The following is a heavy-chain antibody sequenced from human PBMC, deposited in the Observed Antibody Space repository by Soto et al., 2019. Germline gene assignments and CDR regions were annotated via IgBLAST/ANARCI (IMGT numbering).Heavy chain of an antibody. CDR3: AREAGYYYGSGSYYPLYYFDY. Sequence: QVQLVQSGAEVKKPGASVKVSCKASGYTFTSYDINWVRQATGQGLEWMGWMNPNSGNTGYAQKFQGRVTMTRNTSISTAYMELSSLRSEDTAVYYCAREAGYYYGSGSYYPLYYFDYWGQGTLVTVSS. CDR2: MNPNSGNT. CDR1: GYTFTSYD. D-gene: IGHD3-10*01. J-gene: IGHJ4*02. V-gene: IGHV1-8*01.